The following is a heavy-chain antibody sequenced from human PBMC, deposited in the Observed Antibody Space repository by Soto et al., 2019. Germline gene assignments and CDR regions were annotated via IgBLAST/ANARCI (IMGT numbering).Heavy chain of an antibody. CDR2: ISVRGDYR. D-gene: IGHD4-17*01. CDR3: ANHGGFDF. V-gene: IGHV3-23*01. CDR1: GFTFSSSG. J-gene: IGHJ3*01. Sequence: EGQLLQSGGGLVQPGESLRVSCAASGFTFSSSGMSWVRQAPGKGLEWVSSISVRGDYRYYADSVKGRFTISRDTSKNTLYLQMNSLTAEDTAVYYCANHGGFDFWGQGTKVAVSS.